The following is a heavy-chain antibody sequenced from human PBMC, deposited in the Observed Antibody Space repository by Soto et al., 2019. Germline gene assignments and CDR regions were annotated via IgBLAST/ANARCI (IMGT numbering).Heavy chain of an antibody. D-gene: IGHD1-26*01. Sequence: ASVKVSCKASGYTFTSYYMLWVRQAPGQGLEWMGIINPSGGSTSYAQKFQGRVTMTRDTSTSTVYMELSSLRSEDTAVYYCAKYLSREIPRPFFDYWGQGTLVTVPS. V-gene: IGHV1-46*01. J-gene: IGHJ4*02. CDR1: GYTFTSYY. CDR3: AKYLSREIPRPFFDY. CDR2: INPSGGST.